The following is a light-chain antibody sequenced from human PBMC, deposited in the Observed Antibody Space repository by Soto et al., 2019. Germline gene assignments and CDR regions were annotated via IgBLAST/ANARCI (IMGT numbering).Light chain of an antibody. CDR3: ASWDDSLSGVV. V-gene: IGLV1-47*01. CDR1: NSNVGSYY. CDR2: RVN. Sequence: QSVLTQPPSASGTPGQRVTISCSGSNSNVGSYYVYWYQQLPGTAPKLLIYRVNQRPSGVPDRFSGSKSGTSASLAISGLRSEDEADYYCASWDDSLSGVVFGGGTQLTVL. J-gene: IGLJ2*01.